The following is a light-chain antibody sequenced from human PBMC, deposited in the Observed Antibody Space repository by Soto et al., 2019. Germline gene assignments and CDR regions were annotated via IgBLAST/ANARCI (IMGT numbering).Light chain of an antibody. Sequence: TKCAASLSAALVDRVNINCRASHSLXNELDWYQQKPGKPPNFLTYAASTWERGVPSRLSGTGSGTAVTLTSSSLQAEDVAIYYCQQYHSTSRTVGQGTRLEIK. CDR2: AAS. J-gene: IGKJ5*01. CDR1: HSLXNE. CDR3: QQYHSTSRT. V-gene: IGKV1-5*01.